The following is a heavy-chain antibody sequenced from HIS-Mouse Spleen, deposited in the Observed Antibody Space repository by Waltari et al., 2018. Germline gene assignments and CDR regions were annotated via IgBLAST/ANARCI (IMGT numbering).Heavy chain of an antibody. Sequence: QVQLQQWGAGLLKPSETLSLTCAVYGGSFSGYYWSWIRQPPGKGLEWIGEINHSGSTNYNPSIKSRVTISVDTSKNQFSLKLGSVTAADTAVYYCARMGPASGSYGDYWGQGTLVTVSS. CDR2: INHSGST. CDR1: GGSFSGYY. CDR3: ARMGPASGSYGDY. V-gene: IGHV4-34*01. J-gene: IGHJ4*02. D-gene: IGHD1-26*01.